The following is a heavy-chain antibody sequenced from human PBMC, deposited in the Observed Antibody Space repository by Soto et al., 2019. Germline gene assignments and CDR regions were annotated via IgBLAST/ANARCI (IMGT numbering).Heavy chain of an antibody. CDR1: GFTFSSYG. CDR3: ARFADYDSSGYYPPFDY. J-gene: IGHJ4*02. D-gene: IGHD3-22*01. V-gene: IGHV3-33*01. CDR2: IWYDGSNK. Sequence: GGSLRLSCAASGFTFSSYGMHWVRQAPGKGLEWVAVIWYDGSNKYYADSVKGRFTISRDNSKNTLYLQMNSLRAEDTAVYYCARFADYDSSGYYPPFDYWGQEILVTVSS.